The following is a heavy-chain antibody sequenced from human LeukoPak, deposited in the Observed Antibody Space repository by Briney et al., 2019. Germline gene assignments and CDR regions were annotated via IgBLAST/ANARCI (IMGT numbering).Heavy chain of an antibody. J-gene: IGHJ4*02. V-gene: IGHV7-4-1*02. Sequence: GASVKVSCKASGYSFTTYTMSWVRQAPGQGLEWMGWINTNTGNLAYAQGFTGRFVFSLDTSVSTAYLQISSLKADDTAVYYSARAPRSNYYGSGSYSFDYWGQGTLVTVSS. CDR1: GYSFTTYT. CDR3: ARAPRSNYYGSGSYSFDY. CDR2: INTNTGNL. D-gene: IGHD3-10*01.